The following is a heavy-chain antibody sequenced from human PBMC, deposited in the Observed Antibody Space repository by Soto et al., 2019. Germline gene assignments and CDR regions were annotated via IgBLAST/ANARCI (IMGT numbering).Heavy chain of an antibody. J-gene: IGHJ3*02. CDR3: AAGAGFGESSLLGAFDI. Sequence: GASVKVSCKASGFTFTSSAMQWVRQARGQRLEWIGWIVVGSGNTNYAQKFQERVTITRDMSTSTAYMELSSLRSEDTAVYYCAAGAGFGESSLLGAFDIWGQGTMVTVSS. D-gene: IGHD3-10*01. CDR2: IVVGSGNT. V-gene: IGHV1-58*02. CDR1: GFTFTSSA.